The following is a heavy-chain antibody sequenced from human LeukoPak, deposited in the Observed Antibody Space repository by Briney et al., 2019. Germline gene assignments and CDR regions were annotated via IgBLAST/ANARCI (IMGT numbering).Heavy chain of an antibody. CDR3: ARTRSSSFDY. V-gene: IGHV3-7*01. CDR2: IKQDGGEQ. J-gene: IGHJ4*02. Sequence: GGSLRLSCAASGFTFSSYWMTWVRQAPGKGLEWVANIKQDGGEQYNVDSVRGRFTISRDNAKNSLYLQMNSLRAEDTAVYYCARTRSSSFDYWGQGTLVTVSS. CDR1: GFTFSSYW. D-gene: IGHD6-13*01.